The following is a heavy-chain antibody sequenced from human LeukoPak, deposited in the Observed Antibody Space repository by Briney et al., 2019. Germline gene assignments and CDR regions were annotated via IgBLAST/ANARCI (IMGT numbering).Heavy chain of an antibody. Sequence: PGGSLRLSCVASGFTFNIYPMTWVRQSPEKGLEWVSTIGTGGDTYYADSVKGRFTISRDDSKNTLYLQVHSLGAEDTAVYYCAKSRVVDRRGYFDYWGQGTLVTVSS. J-gene: IGHJ4*02. CDR2: IGTGGDT. V-gene: IGHV3-23*01. CDR3: AKSRVVDRRGYFDY. D-gene: IGHD2-15*01. CDR1: GFTFNIYP.